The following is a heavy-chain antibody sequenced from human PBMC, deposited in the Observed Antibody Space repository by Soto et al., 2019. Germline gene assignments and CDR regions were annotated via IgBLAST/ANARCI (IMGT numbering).Heavy chain of an antibody. CDR2: ISAYNGNT. D-gene: IGHD3-22*01. V-gene: IGHV1-18*01. J-gene: IGHJ5*01. CDR3: ARASAYYDSSGYRATPLDFDS. Sequence: XSVKVAGKASGYTFTRYCNSWVLQTTRQGLEWMGWISAYNGNTNYAQKLQGRVTMTTDTSTSTAYMELRSLRSDDTAVYYCARASAYYDSSGYRATPLDFDSWVQGSLVTVS. CDR1: GYTFTRYC.